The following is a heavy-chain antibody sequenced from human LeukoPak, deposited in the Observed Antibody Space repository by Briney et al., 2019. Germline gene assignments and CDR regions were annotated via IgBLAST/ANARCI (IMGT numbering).Heavy chain of an antibody. V-gene: IGHV1-46*01. D-gene: IGHD3-9*01. CDR2: INPSGGCT. CDR3: ARQHSSYYDILMP. CDR1: GYTFTSYY. J-gene: IGHJ5*02. Sequence: ASVKVSCKASGYTFTSYYMHWVRQAPGQGLEWMGIINPSGGCTSYAQKFQGRVTMTRDTSTSTVYMELSSLRSEDTAVYYCARQHSSYYDILMPWGQGTLVTVSS.